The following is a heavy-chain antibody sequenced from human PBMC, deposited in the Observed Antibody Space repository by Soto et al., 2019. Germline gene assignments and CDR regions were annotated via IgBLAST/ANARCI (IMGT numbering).Heavy chain of an antibody. CDR1: GFSFSSYP. D-gene: IGHD2-2*01. J-gene: IGHJ4*02. V-gene: IGHV3-30-3*01. Sequence: GGSLRLSCATSGFSFSSYPMHWVRQAQGKGLEWVAVISYDGSNKYYADSVKGRFTISRDNSKNTLYLQMNSLRAEDTAVYYCARDPVVPAASPFDYWGQGTLVTVSS. CDR3: ARDPVVPAASPFDY. CDR2: ISYDGSNK.